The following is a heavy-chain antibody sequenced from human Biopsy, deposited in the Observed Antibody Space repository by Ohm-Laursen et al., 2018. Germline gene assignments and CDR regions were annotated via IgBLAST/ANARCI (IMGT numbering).Heavy chain of an antibody. CDR2: INCKTGAT. CDR1: SYTFTDYN. J-gene: IGHJ4*02. V-gene: IGHV1-2*02. Sequence: AASVKVPCKASSYTFTDYNIHWMRQAPGQGLEWLGYINCKTGATNYAQKFQGTVTMTRDTSISTAYLALGSLRSADTAIYYCARDPLNGHKHFDYWGQGSLVTVSS. D-gene: IGHD2-8*01. CDR3: ARDPLNGHKHFDY.